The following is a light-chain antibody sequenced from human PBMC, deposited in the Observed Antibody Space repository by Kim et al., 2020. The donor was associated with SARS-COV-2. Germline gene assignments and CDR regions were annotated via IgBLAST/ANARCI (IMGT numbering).Light chain of an antibody. Sequence: EIVLPQSPATLSLSPGERATLSCRASQSVSSYLAWDQQKPGQAPRLLIYDTSNRATGIPARISGSGSGTDFTLTINRLETEDVAGYYCQQRSDWPRKFGQGTKVDIK. V-gene: IGKV3-11*01. CDR3: QQRSDWPRK. CDR1: QSVSSY. CDR2: DTS. J-gene: IGKJ1*01.